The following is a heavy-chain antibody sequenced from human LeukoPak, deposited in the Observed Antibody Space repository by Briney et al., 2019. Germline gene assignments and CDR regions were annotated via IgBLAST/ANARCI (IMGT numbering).Heavy chain of an antibody. V-gene: IGHV3-30*03. D-gene: IGHD3-10*01. CDR1: GFTFSDYG. Sequence: GRSLRLSCAASGFTFSDYGMHWVRQAPGKGLEWVAVISNDGTNKYYADSVKGRFTFSRDNSKTTLYLQMNSLRAEDTAVYYCARAAYGSGSYYFDYWGQGTLVTVSS. CDR3: ARAAYGSGSYYFDY. J-gene: IGHJ4*02. CDR2: ISNDGTNK.